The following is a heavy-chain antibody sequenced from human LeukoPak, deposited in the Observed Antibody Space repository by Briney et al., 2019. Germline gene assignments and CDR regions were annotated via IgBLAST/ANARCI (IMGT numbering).Heavy chain of an antibody. CDR2: ISGSGGST. CDR1: GFTFSSYA. Sequence: QPGGSLRLSCAASGFTFSSYAMSWVRQAPGKGLEWVSAISGSGGSTYYADSVKGRFTISRDNSKNTLYLQMNSLRAEDTAVYYCALIPGGSWAFDYWGQGTLVTVSS. D-gene: IGHD6-13*01. CDR3: ALIPGGSWAFDY. V-gene: IGHV3-23*01. J-gene: IGHJ4*02.